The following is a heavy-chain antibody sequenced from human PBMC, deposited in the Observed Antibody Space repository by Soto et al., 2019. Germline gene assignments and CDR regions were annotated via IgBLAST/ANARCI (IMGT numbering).Heavy chain of an antibody. CDR2: ISGSGGST. CDR1: GFTFSSYA. J-gene: IGHJ4*02. Sequence: PGGSLRLSCAASGFTFSSYAMSWVRQAPGKGLEWVSAISGSGGSTYYADSVKGRFTISRDNPKNTLYLQMNSLRAEDTAVYYCAKVSIVVVPAAISYWGQGTLVTVSS. D-gene: IGHD2-2*02. V-gene: IGHV3-23*01. CDR3: AKVSIVVVPAAISY.